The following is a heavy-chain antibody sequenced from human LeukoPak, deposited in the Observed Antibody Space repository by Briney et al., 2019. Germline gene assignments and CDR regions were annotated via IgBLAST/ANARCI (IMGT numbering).Heavy chain of an antibody. CDR1: GYTFTGYY. D-gene: IGHD6-6*01. Sequence: ASVKVSCKASGYTFTGYYMHWVRQAPGQGLEWMGWINPNSGGTNYAQKFQGGVTMTRDTSISTAYMELSRLRSDDTAVYYCARVGSSSSYDLFYYWGQGTLVTVSS. CDR2: INPNSGGT. J-gene: IGHJ4*02. CDR3: ARVGSSSSYDLFYY. V-gene: IGHV1-2*02.